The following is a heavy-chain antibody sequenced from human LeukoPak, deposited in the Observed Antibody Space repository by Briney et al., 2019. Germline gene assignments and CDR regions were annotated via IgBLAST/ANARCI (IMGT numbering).Heavy chain of an antibody. Sequence: GGSLRLSCAASGFTSSSYGMHWVRQAPGKGLEWVTFIRYDGSEKYYADSVKGRFTISRDNSKNTLYLQMNSLRAEDTAVYYCAKGSYQCSSSSCPQYYYFMDVWGKGTTVTVSS. CDR2: IRYDGSEK. D-gene: IGHD2-2*01. CDR3: AKGSYQCSSSSCPQYYYFMDV. V-gene: IGHV3-30*02. CDR1: GFTSSSYG. J-gene: IGHJ6*03.